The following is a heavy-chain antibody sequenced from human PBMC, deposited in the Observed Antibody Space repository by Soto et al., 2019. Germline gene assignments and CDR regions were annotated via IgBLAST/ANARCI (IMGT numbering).Heavy chain of an antibody. D-gene: IGHD2-2*01. V-gene: IGHV1-69*01. CDR1: GGTFSSYA. CDR2: IIPISDTT. J-gene: IGHJ6*02. Sequence: QVQLVQSGAEVKKPGSSVKVSCKASGGTFSSYAISWVRQAPGHGLEWMGGIIPISDTTNYAQKFQGRVTITADESTSTAYMELSSLRSEDTAVYYCASSQGSSTSLEIYYYYYYGMDVWGQGTKVTVSS. CDR3: ASSQGSSTSLEIYYYYYYGMDV.